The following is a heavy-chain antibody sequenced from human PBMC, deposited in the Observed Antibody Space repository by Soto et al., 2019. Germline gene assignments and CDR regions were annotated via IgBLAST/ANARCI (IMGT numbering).Heavy chain of an antibody. CDR3: AKGGDYGSGLFDP. V-gene: IGHV3-23*01. Sequence: HPGGSLRLSCAASGFTFSRYAMSWVRQAPGKGLEWVSAISGSGGSTYYADSVKGRFTISRDNSKNTLYLQMNSLRAEDTAVYYCAKGGDYGSGLFDPWGQGTLVTVSS. CDR1: GFTFSRYA. J-gene: IGHJ5*02. D-gene: IGHD3-10*01. CDR2: ISGSGGST.